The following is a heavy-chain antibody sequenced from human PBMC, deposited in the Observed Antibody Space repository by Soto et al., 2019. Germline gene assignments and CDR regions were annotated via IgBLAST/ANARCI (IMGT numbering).Heavy chain of an antibody. Sequence: SETLSLTGTVSGGSISSYYRSWIRQPPGKGLEWIGYIYYSGSTNYNPSLKSRVTISVDTSKNQFSLKLSSVTAADTAVYYCARVAESYYYGSASYYNVPSVAFDIWGRGTMVTVSS. D-gene: IGHD3-10*01. V-gene: IGHV4-59*08. CDR3: ARVAESYYYGSASYYNVPSVAFDI. CDR1: GGSISSYY. J-gene: IGHJ3*02. CDR2: IYYSGST.